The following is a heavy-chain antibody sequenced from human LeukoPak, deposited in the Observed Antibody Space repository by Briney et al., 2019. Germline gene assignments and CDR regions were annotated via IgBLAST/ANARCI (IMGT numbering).Heavy chain of an antibody. CDR3: ARDRLGWEEDAFDI. CDR2: MNPNSGNT. J-gene: IGHJ3*02. CDR1: GYTFTSYD. Sequence: ASVKVSCKASGYTFTSYDINWVRQATGQGLEWMGWMNPNSGNTGYAQKFQGRVTITRNTSISTAYMELSSLRSEDTAVYYCARDRLGWEEDAFDIWGQGTMVTVSS. D-gene: IGHD1-26*01. V-gene: IGHV1-8*01.